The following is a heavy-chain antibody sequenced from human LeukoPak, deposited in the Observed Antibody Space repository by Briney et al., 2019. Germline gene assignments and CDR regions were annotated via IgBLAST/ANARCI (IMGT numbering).Heavy chain of an antibody. CDR1: GASISNYY. Sequence: PSETLSLTCTVSGASISNYYWSWIRQPPGKGLEWIGYIYYSGNTNYNPSLKSRVTISVDTPKNQFSLKLSSVTAADTAVYYCARVFLPERGDYWGQGTLVTVSS. V-gene: IGHV4-59*01. CDR2: IYYSGNT. CDR3: ARVFLPERGDY. J-gene: IGHJ4*02. D-gene: IGHD1-1*01.